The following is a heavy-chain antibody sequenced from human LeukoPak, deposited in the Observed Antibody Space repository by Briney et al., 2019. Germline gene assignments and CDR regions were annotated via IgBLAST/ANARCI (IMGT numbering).Heavy chain of an antibody. Sequence: PGGSLRLSCAASGFTISSNYMSWVRQAPGKGLEWVSFIYSAGSPYYADSVKGRFTISRDNSKNTLSLQMNSLRAEDTAVYYCARGAYSGYGDYFDYWGQGTLVTVSS. CDR2: IYSAGSP. V-gene: IGHV3-66*01. J-gene: IGHJ4*02. CDR1: GFTISSNY. CDR3: ARGAYSGYGDYFDY. D-gene: IGHD5-12*01.